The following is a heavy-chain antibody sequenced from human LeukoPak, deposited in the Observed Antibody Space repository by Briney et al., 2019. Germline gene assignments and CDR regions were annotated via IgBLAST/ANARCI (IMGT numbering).Heavy chain of an antibody. D-gene: IGHD3-10*01. J-gene: IGHJ4*02. Sequence: PSQTLSLTCAVSGGSISSGDYPWSWIRQPPGKGLEWIGYILHTGHTSYNPSLKSRVTTSVDMSKNQLSLKLSSVTAADTAVYYCARGFYGSGSQFDYWGQGTLVTASS. CDR2: ILHTGHT. V-gene: IGHV4-30-2*01. CDR1: GGSISSGDYP. CDR3: ARGFYGSGSQFDY.